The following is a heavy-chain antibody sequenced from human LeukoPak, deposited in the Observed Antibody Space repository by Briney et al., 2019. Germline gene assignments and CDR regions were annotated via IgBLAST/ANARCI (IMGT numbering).Heavy chain of an antibody. CDR3: AREAAGYHYYYGMDV. CDR2: IYTGGST. D-gene: IGHD6-13*01. V-gene: IGHV3-53*01. J-gene: IGHJ6*02. Sequence: GGSLRLSCAASGFTFSSNYMSWVRQAPGKGLEWVSLIYTGGSTSYADSVKGRFTISRDNSKNTLYLQMNSLRAEDTAVYYCAREAAGYHYYYGMDVWGQGTTVTVSS. CDR1: GFTFSSNY.